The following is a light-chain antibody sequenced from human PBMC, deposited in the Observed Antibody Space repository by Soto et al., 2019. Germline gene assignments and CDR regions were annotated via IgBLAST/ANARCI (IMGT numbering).Light chain of an antibody. Sequence: AIQMTQSPSSLSASLGDIVTITCRASQDIRKDLAWYQQKPGKAPQILIYGASTLQTGVASRFSGSGSATDFTLTISSLQPEDSAAYYCLQDYNYPFTFGQGTKVDIK. CDR3: LQDYNYPFT. CDR2: GAS. CDR1: QDIRKD. J-gene: IGKJ2*01. V-gene: IGKV1-6*01.